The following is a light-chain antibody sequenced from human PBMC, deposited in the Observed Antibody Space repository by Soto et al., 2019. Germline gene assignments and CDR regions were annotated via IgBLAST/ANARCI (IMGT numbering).Light chain of an antibody. CDR2: DAS. V-gene: IGKV1-5*01. CDR1: QHIMSC. J-gene: IGKJ2*01. CDR3: QPYTTPPFT. Sequence: DVQMTQSPSTLSASVGDRVTITCRASQHIMSCLAWFEQKPGKAPQLLIHDASSLESWVPPRFSCIGFGTYFTLPTTTLHPEDVSTYYYQPYTTPPFTFGQGTKLENK.